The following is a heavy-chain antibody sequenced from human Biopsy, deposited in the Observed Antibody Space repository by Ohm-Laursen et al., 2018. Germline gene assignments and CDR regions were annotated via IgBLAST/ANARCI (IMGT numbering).Heavy chain of an antibody. J-gene: IGHJ6*02. D-gene: IGHD2/OR15-2a*01. CDR3: AKDKGTFNFYYYGMDV. Sequence: SLRLSCAASGFTFSNSGMHWVRQAPGKGLEWVAAISYDGSKTDYGDSVKGRLNISRDNTKNTLDLQMSSLRVEDTAAYFCAKDKGTFNFYYYGMDVWGQGTTVTVSS. CDR1: GFTFSNSG. V-gene: IGHV3-30*18. CDR2: ISYDGSKT.